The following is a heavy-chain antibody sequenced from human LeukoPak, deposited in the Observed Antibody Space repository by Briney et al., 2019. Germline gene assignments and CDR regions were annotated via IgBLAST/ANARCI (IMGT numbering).Heavy chain of an antibody. Sequence: GGSLILSCTASGFTFSTYWMHWVRQAPGKGLVWVSRINSDGDSTIYADSVKGRFTISRDNARNTLYLQMNSLRAEDSAVYYCARIPYSTGTIDYWGQGTLVTVSS. CDR2: INSDGDST. J-gene: IGHJ4*02. CDR1: GFTFSTYW. D-gene: IGHD6-19*01. CDR3: ARIPYSTGTIDY. V-gene: IGHV3-74*01.